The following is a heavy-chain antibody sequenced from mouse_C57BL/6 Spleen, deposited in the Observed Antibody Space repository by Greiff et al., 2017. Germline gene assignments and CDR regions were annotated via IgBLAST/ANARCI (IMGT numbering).Heavy chain of an antibody. CDR3: ARGGSYAMDY. J-gene: IGHJ4*01. V-gene: IGHV1-82*01. D-gene: IGHD1-1*01. CDR1: GYAFSSSW. CDR2: IYPGDGDT. Sequence: VQLQQSGPELVKPGASVKISCKASGYAFSSSWMNWVKQRPGKGLEWIGRIYPGDGDTNYNGKFTGKATLTADKSSSTAYMQLSSLTSEDSAVYFCARGGSYAMDYGGQGTSATVS.